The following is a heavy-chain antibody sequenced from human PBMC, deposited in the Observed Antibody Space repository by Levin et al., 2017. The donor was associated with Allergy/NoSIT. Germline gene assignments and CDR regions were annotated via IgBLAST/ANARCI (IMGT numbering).Heavy chain of an antibody. V-gene: IGHV3-7*01. CDR3: ARVLDYGFTYAYWYFDL. CDR2: IKQDGSEK. CDR1: GFTFSSYW. D-gene: IGHD4-17*01. J-gene: IGHJ2*01. Sequence: GGSLRLSCAASGFTFSSYWMSWVRQAPGKGLEWVANIKQDGSEKYYVDSVKGRFTISRDNAKNSLYLQMNSLRAEDTAVYYCARVLDYGFTYAYWYFDLWGRGTLVTVSS.